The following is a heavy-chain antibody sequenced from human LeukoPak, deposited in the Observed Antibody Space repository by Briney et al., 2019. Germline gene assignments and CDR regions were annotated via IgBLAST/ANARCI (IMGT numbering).Heavy chain of an antibody. Sequence: GRSLRLSCAASGFTFSSYGMHWVRQAPGKGLEWVAVIWYDGSNKYYADSVKGRFTISRDNPKNTLYLQMNSLRAEDTAVYYCARDHYYDSSGYEGLFDYWGQGTLVTVSS. J-gene: IGHJ4*02. CDR2: IWYDGSNK. CDR1: GFTFSSYG. CDR3: ARDHYYDSSGYEGLFDY. D-gene: IGHD3-22*01. V-gene: IGHV3-33*01.